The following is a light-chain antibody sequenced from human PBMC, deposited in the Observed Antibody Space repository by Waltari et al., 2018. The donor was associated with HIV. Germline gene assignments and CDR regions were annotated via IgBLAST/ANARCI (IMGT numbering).Light chain of an antibody. Sequence: SYVLTQPPSVSVAPGQTARITCGGNKIGSKSVHWYQQKAGQAPVLVVYNGSVRPSGIPERFSGSRSGNTATLTISRVEAGDEADYYCHVWDRSSDHHVFGTGTKVTVL. CDR1: KIGSKS. CDR2: NGS. J-gene: IGLJ1*01. V-gene: IGLV3-21*02. CDR3: HVWDRSSDHHV.